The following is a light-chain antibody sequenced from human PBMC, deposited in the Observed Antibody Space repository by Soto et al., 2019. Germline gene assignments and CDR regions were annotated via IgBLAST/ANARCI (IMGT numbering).Light chain of an antibody. CDR1: SSDVGGYNY. Sequence: QSALTQPPSASGSPGQSVTISCTGTSSDVGGYNYVSWYQQHPGKAPKLMIYDVSKRPSGVPDRFSGSKSGNTASLTVSGLQAEDEDDYYCSSYAGRNNWVFGGGTKLTVL. CDR2: DVS. V-gene: IGLV2-8*01. J-gene: IGLJ3*02. CDR3: SSYAGRNNWV.